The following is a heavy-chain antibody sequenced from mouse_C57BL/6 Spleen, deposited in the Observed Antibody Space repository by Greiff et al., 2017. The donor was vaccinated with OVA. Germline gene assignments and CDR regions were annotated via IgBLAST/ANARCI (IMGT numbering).Heavy chain of an antibody. CDR3: ARRPYYSKGAWFAY. D-gene: IGHD2-5*01. V-gene: IGHV1-82*01. CDR1: GYAFSSSW. Sequence: QVQLQQSGPELVKPGASVKLSCKASGYAFSSSWMNWVKQRPGKGLEWIGRIDPGDGDTNYNGKFKGKSTLTADKSSSTAYMQLSSLTSEDSAVYFCARRPYYSKGAWFAYWGQGTLVTVSA. CDR2: IDPGDGDT. J-gene: IGHJ3*01.